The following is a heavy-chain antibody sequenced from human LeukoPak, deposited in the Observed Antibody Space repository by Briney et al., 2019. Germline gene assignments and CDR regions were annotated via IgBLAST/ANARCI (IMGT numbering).Heavy chain of an antibody. CDR3: ARGAMATTPFFDY. V-gene: IGHV4-39*01. D-gene: IGHD5-24*01. CDR2: IYYSGST. CDR1: GGSISSSSYY. J-gene: IGHJ4*02. Sequence: PSETLSLTCTVSGGSISSSSYYWGWIRQPPGKGLEWIGSIYYSGSTYYNPSRKSRVTISVDTSKNQFSLKLSSVTAADTAVYYCARGAMATTPFFDYWGQGTLVTVSS.